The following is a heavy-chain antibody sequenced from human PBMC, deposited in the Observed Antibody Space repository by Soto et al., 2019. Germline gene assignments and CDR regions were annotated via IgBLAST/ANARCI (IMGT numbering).Heavy chain of an antibody. D-gene: IGHD3-9*01. CDR3: ATGADFGWLDNPNDALDM. V-gene: IGHV3-48*01. CDR1: GFTPSRLS. J-gene: IGHJ3*02. Sequence: EVQLVQSGGALVQPGGSLRLSCAASGFTPSRLSMNWVRQAPGKGLEWISYINSAGSSIYYADSVKGRFTISRDNAKNTLYLQMNSRRAEDTAVYYCATGADFGWLDNPNDALDMWGEGTMATVSS. CDR2: INSAGSSI.